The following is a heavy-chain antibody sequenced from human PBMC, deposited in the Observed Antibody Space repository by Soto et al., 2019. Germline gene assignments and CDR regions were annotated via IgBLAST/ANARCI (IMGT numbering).Heavy chain of an antibody. D-gene: IGHD3-9*01. J-gene: IGHJ6*02. CDR3: ARQDIMEEYDILTGYRNYYYYGMDV. Sequence: PSETLSLTCTVSGGSISSSSYYWGWIRQPPGKGLEWIGSIYYSGSTYYNPSLKSRVTISVDTSKNQFSLKLSSVTAADTAVYYCARQDIMEEYDILTGYRNYYYYGMDVWGQGTTVTVSS. CDR2: IYYSGST. V-gene: IGHV4-39*01. CDR1: GGSISSSSYY.